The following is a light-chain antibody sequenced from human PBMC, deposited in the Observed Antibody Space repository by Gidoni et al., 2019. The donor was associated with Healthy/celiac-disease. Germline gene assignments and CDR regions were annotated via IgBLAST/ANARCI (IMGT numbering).Light chain of an antibody. CDR1: QGSSSY. J-gene: IGKJ2*01. V-gene: IGKV1-8*01. Sequence: AIRMTQSPSSLSASTGDRVTITCRASQGSSSYLAWYQQKPGKAPKLLIYAASTLHSGVPSRFSGSGSGTDFTLTISCLQSEDFATYYCQQYYSYPYTFGQGTKLEIK. CDR3: QQYYSYPYT. CDR2: AAS.